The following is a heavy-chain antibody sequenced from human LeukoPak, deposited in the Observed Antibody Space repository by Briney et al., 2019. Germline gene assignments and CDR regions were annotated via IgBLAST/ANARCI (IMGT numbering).Heavy chain of an antibody. CDR3: ARHKWDTSLDY. CDR2: IYYSGDT. V-gene: IGHV4-59*08. CDR1: GVSISSYY. D-gene: IGHD5-18*01. Sequence: SETLSLTCIVSGVSISSYYWSWIRQPPGKGLEWIGYIYYSGDTNYNPSLKSRVTMSLDTSKNQFSLKLSSVTAADTAVYYCARHKWDTSLDYWGQGTLVTVSS. J-gene: IGHJ4*02.